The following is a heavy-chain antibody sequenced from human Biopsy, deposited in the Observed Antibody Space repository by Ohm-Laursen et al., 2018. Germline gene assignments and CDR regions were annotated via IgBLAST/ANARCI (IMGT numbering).Heavy chain of an antibody. V-gene: IGHV4-59*01. J-gene: IGHJ4*02. CDR2: FYYSGST. CDR3: ARARIKTSGALIPETYYFDS. CDR1: GDSISIYY. Sequence: GTLSLTCNVSGDSISIYYWSWIRRPPGKGLEWIGNFYYSGSTNYNPSLKSRITMSLDRSKSQVSLRMNSVTAADTAVYYCARARIKTSGALIPETYYFDSWGQGTLVTVSS. D-gene: IGHD3-3*01.